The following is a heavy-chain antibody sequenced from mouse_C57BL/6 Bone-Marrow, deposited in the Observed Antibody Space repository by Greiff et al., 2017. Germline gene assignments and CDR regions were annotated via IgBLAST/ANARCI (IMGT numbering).Heavy chain of an antibody. Sequence: EVKVEESGGGLVQPGGSLKLSCAASGFTFSDYGMAWVRQAPRKGPEWVAFISNLAYSIYYADTVTGRFTISRENAKNTLYLEMSSLRSEDTAMYYCARSTGLYFDYWGQGTTLTVSS. CDR2: ISNLAYSI. CDR1: GFTFSDYG. D-gene: IGHD4-1*01. CDR3: ARSTGLYFDY. J-gene: IGHJ2*01. V-gene: IGHV5-15*04.